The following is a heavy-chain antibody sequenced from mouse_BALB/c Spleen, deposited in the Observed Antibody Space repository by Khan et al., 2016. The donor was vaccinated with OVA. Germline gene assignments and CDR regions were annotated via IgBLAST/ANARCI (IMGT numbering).Heavy chain of an antibody. Sequence: EVKLVESGGGFMQPGGSLKLSCATSGFTFTDYYMYWVRQTPEKRLEWVAHISNRGTTTYYSDTLRGRFTIFRDNAKNTLYLQMSRRKSEDTAVYYCAREGDDGGLAYWGQGTLVTVSA. CDR3: AREGDDGGLAY. CDR1: GFTFTDYY. V-gene: IGHV5-12*02. J-gene: IGHJ3*01. D-gene: IGHD2-3*01. CDR2: ISNRGTTT.